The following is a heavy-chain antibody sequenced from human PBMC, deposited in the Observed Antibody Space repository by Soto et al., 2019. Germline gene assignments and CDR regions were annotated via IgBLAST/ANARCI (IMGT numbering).Heavy chain of an antibody. CDR1: GFSFSTYP. J-gene: IGHJ6*02. CDR2: ISGSGGDT. CDR3: AKILSTVTTYYYGMDV. Sequence: GGSLRLSCAASGFSFSTYPMTWVRQAPGKRLEGVSSISGSGGDTYYIDSVKGRFTISRDNSKNTVYLQMNSLRAEDTAVYYCAKILSTVTTYYYGMDVWGQGTTVTVSS. D-gene: IGHD4-17*01. V-gene: IGHV3-23*01.